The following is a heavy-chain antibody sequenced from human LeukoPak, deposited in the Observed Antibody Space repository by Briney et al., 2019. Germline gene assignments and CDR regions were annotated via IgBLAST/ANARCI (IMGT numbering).Heavy chain of an antibody. CDR1: GGSISSSSYY. CDR3: ASMSASYGDYDYFDY. J-gene: IGHJ4*02. CDR2: IYYSGST. Sequence: PSETLSLTCAVSGGSISSSSYYWGWIRQPPGKGLEWIGSIYYSGSTYYNPSLKSRVTISVDTSKNQFSLKLSSVTAADTAVYYCASMSASYGDYDYFDYWGQGTLVTVSS. V-gene: IGHV4-39*07. D-gene: IGHD4-17*01.